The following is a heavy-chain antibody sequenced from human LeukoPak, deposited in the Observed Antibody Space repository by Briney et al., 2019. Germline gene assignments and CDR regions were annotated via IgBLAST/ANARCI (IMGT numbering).Heavy chain of an antibody. J-gene: IGHJ6*03. CDR1: GFTFSNYA. Sequence: GGSLRLSCVSSGFTFSNYAMSWVRQAPGKGLDWVSAVSAGGGSTYYADSVRGRFTISRDNSKKTLYLQMNSLRAEDTAVYYCAKGTRRSDYYYYYMDVWGKGTTVTVSS. CDR2: VSAGGGST. V-gene: IGHV3-23*01. CDR3: AKGTRRSDYYYYYMDV.